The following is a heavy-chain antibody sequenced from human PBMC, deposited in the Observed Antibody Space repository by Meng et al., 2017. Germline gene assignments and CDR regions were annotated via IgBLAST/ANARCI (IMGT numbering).Heavy chain of an antibody. Sequence: GGSLRLSCAASGFTVSSNYMSWVRQAPGKGLEWVSVIYSGGSTYYADSVKGRFTISRHNSKNTLYLQMNSLRAEDTAVYYCARGGAVAGTGGGYNWFDPWGQGTLVTVS. CDR1: GFTVSSNY. J-gene: IGHJ5*02. D-gene: IGHD6-19*01. CDR3: ARGGAVAGTGGGYNWFDP. CDR2: IYSGGST. V-gene: IGHV3-53*04.